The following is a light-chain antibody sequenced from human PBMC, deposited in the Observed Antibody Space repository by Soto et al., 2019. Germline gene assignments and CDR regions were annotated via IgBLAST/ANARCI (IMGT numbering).Light chain of an antibody. V-gene: IGKV2-30*01. CDR3: MQATHWPIT. CDR1: QSLVYSDGIAY. Sequence: DVVMTQSPLSLPVTLGQPASISCRSNQSLVYSDGIAYFSWFQQRPGRSPRSLIYKVSNRDSGVPARVSGSGSGTDFALRISRVEADDVGVYYCMQATHWPITFGQGTRLEIK. CDR2: KVS. J-gene: IGKJ5*01.